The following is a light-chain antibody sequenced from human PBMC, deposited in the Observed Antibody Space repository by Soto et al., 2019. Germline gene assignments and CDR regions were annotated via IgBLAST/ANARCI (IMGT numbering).Light chain of an antibody. J-gene: IGLJ2*01. CDR1: SSDIGAYNY. Sequence: QSVLTQPASVSGSPGQSITISCTGTSSDIGAYNYVSWYQQHPGKAPKLMIYDVNIRPSGVSNRFSRSKSGNTASLTISGLQAEDEADYYCTSWTTSTTMIFGGGTKLTVL. CDR2: DVN. CDR3: TSWTTSTTMI. V-gene: IGLV2-14*03.